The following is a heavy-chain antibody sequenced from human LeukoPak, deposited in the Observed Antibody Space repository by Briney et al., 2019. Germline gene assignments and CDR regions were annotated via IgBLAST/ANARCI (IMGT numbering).Heavy chain of an antibody. CDR3: RAAEQSMGSGFDI. J-gene: IGHJ3*02. Sequence: GGSLRLSCAASGFTFSTYVMHWVRQAPGKGLEWVAFIQYDENNTFYADSVKGRFTISRDNSNNTMYLQINSLRAADTAVYYCRAAEQSMGSGFDIWGQGTMVTVSS. D-gene: IGHD3-10*01. CDR2: IQYDENNT. V-gene: IGHV3-30*02. CDR1: GFTFSTYV.